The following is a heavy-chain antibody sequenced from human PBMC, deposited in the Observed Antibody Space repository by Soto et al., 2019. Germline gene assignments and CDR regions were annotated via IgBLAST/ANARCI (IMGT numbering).Heavy chain of an antibody. CDR1: GFTFSSYA. D-gene: IGHD3-22*01. J-gene: IGHJ4*02. V-gene: IGHV1-69*01. CDR2: IIPVFDTV. Sequence: GGSLRLSCAASGFTFSSYAVSWVRQAPGQGLEWMGGIIPVFDTVYYAQKFQGRVTITADESTNTAYMELSSLRSEDTAMYYCARGGSGYVWFNEFWGQGTLVTVS. CDR3: ARGGSGYVWFNEF.